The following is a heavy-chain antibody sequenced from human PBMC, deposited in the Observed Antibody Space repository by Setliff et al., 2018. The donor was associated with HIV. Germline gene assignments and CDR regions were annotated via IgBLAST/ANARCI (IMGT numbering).Heavy chain of an antibody. V-gene: IGHV4-38-2*01. Sequence: SETLSLTCAVSGYSISSDYFWGWIRQSPGKGLEWIGSFYQSGNIYYKPSLKSRVTISVDTSKNQFSLRLTSVTAADTAVYYCARGGRSWFQNFHGAFDVWGQGTMVTVSS. D-gene: IGHD3-16*01. CDR1: GYSISSDYF. CDR2: FYQSGNI. CDR3: ARGGRSWFQNFHGAFDV. J-gene: IGHJ3*01.